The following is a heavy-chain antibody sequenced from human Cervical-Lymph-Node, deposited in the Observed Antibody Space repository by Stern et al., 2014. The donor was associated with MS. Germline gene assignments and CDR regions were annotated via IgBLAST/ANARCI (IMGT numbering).Heavy chain of an antibody. V-gene: IGHV5-51*01. CDR2: IYPGDSDT. Sequence: VQLVQSGAEVIRPGESLKISCKGSGYKFSIYWIAWVRQMPGKGLEWMWIIYPGDSDTRYSQSFQGQVTMSADKSTSTAYLQWSSLNASDTAMYFCARQTTAWASDVWGQGTLVTVSS. CDR3: ARQTTAWASDV. D-gene: IGHD1-14*01. J-gene: IGHJ4*02. CDR1: GYKFSIYW.